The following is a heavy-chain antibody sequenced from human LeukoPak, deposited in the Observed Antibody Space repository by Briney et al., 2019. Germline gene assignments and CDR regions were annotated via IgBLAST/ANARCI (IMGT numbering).Heavy chain of an antibody. Sequence: PSETLSLTCTVSGDSISSYYWTWIRQSAGKGLEWIGRMYTSGSTKYSPSFESRVTMSGDASKNQFSLRLNSVTAADTAIYYCARIYSRGWSLDYWGPGTLVTVSS. CDR3: ARIYSRGWSLDY. D-gene: IGHD6-19*01. J-gene: IGHJ4*02. CDR2: MYTSGST. CDR1: GDSISSYY. V-gene: IGHV4-4*07.